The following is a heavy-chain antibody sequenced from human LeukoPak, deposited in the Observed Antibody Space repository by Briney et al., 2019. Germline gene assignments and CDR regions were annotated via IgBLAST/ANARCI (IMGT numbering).Heavy chain of an antibody. D-gene: IGHD6-6*01. V-gene: IGHV1-69*05. Sequence: ASVKVSCKASGGTFSSYAISWVRQAPGQGLEWMGGIIPIFGTANYAQKFQGRVTITTDESTSTAHMELSSLRSEDTAVYYCARGWAGSSSGDAFDIWGQGTMVTVSS. CDR3: ARGWAGSSSGDAFDI. J-gene: IGHJ3*02. CDR2: IIPIFGTA. CDR1: GGTFSSYA.